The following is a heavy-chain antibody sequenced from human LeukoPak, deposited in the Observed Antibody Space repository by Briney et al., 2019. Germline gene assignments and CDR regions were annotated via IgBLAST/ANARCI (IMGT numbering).Heavy chain of an antibody. CDR2: ISCGSA. CDR1: GGSVSSSLNK. V-gene: IGHV4-61*01. D-gene: IGHD2-15*01. Sequence: SETLSLTCSASGGSVSSSLNKWSWIRQPPGKGLEWIGEISCGSASYNPSLRSRVTISIDTSRNQFSLTLDSVTAADTAVYYCATEAECSGGSCYSYGWFDPWGQGTQVIVSS. CDR3: ATEAECSGGSCYSYGWFDP. J-gene: IGHJ5*02.